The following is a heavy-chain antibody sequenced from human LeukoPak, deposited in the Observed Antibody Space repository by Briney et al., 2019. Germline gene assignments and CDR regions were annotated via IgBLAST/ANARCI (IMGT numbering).Heavy chain of an antibody. Sequence: SETLSLTCTVSGGSISSGGYYWSWIRQHPGKGLEWIGYIYYSGSTYYNPSLKSRVTISVDTSKNQFSPKLSSVTAADTAVYYCARVIPHYDFWSGYGYFDYWGQGTLVTVSS. V-gene: IGHV4-31*03. CDR1: GGSISSGGYY. J-gene: IGHJ4*02. CDR2: IYYSGST. D-gene: IGHD3-3*01. CDR3: ARVIPHYDFWSGYGYFDY.